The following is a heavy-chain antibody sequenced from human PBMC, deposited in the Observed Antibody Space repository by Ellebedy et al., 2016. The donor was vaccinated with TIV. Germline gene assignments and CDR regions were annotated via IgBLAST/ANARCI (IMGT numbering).Heavy chain of an antibody. CDR2: MFSGGGGK. Sequence: GGSLRLSXAASGFTLSTYGMHWVRQAPGRGLEWVSVMFSGGGGKSYGDSVKGRFTISRDISKNTLYLQMNSLTVEDTAVYYCARGQSADWGQGILVTVSS. D-gene: IGHD6-19*01. CDR3: ARGQSAD. J-gene: IGHJ4*02. CDR1: GFTLSTYG. V-gene: IGHV3-33*01.